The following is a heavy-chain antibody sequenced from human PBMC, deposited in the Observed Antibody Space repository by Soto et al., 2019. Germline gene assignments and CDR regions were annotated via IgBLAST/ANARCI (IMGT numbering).Heavy chain of an antibody. CDR2: IDTSGTKI. D-gene: IGHD3-3*01. CDR3: ASHYDMWSGYLSPVDY. J-gene: IGHJ4*02. Sequence: GGSLRLSCAASGYTFSDYYMGWIRQAPGKGLEWISYIDTSGTKIYYADSVKGRFTITRDNAKNSLYLEMNSLRDEDAAVYYCASHYDMWSGYLSPVDYWGQGTLVTVSS. CDR1: GYTFSDYY. V-gene: IGHV3-11*01.